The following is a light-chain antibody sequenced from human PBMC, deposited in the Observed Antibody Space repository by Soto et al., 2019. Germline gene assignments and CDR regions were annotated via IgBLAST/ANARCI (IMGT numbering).Light chain of an antibody. CDR2: GAS. CDR3: QQYYDNPRT. J-gene: IGKJ1*01. V-gene: IGKV4-1*01. CDR1: QSVFYSANNKNY. Sequence: DIVMTQSPDSLAVSLGERATINCKSSQSVFYSANNKNYLDWYQHKPGQPPRLLIYGASTRESGVPDRFSGSGSGTDFTLTISSLQAEDFAVYYCQQYYDNPRTFGQGTKVEIK.